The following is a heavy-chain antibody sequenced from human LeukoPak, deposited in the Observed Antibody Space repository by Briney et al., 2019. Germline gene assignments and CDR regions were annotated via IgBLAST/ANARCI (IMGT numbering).Heavy chain of an antibody. J-gene: IGHJ3*02. CDR3: ARERSGQDAFDI. V-gene: IGHV1-8*01. CDR1: GYSFRSYD. CDR2: MNPKNGNT. Sequence: ASVKLSCKASGYSFRSYDINWVRQATGQGLEWMGWMNPKNGNTGYAQKFEGRITMTRDTSISTVYMELTGLRSEDTAVYYCARERSGQDAFDIWGRGARVTVSS.